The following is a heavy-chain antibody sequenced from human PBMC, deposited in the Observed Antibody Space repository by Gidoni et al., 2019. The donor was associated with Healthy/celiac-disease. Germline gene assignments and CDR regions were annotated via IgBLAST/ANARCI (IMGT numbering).Heavy chain of an antibody. J-gene: IGHJ4*02. CDR2: ISGSGGST. V-gene: IGHV3-23*01. Sequence: EVQLLESGGGLVQPGGSLSLSCAASGFTFSSYAMSWVRQAPGKGLGWVSAISGSGGSTYYADSVKGRFTISRDNSKNTLYLQMNSLRAEDTAVYYCAKRGIFGVVIGGLDYWGQGTLVTVSS. CDR1: GFTFSSYA. CDR3: AKRGIFGVVIGGLDY. D-gene: IGHD3-3*01.